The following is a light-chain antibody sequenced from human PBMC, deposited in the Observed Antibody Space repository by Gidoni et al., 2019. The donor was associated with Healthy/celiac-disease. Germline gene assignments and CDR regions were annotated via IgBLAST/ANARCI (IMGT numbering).Light chain of an antibody. Sequence: EIVMTQSPATLSVSPGERATLSCRSSQSVSSNLAWYQQKPGQAPRRIIYGASTRATGIPARFRGSGSGTEFTLTISSLQSEDFAVYYCQQYNNWPPLTFGGGTKVEIK. V-gene: IGKV3-15*01. CDR3: QQYNNWPPLT. J-gene: IGKJ4*01. CDR1: QSVSSN. CDR2: GAS.